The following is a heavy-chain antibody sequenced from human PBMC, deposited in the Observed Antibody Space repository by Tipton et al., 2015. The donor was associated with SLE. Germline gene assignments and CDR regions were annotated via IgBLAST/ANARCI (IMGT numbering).Heavy chain of an antibody. V-gene: IGHV3-48*03. CDR3: ARDATGLNWFDP. CDR1: GFTFSSYE. CDR2: IGSSGSTI. Sequence: SLRLSCAASGFTFSSYEMNWVRQAPGKGLEWVSYIGSSGSTIYYADSVKGRFTISRDNAKNSLYLHMNSLRAEDTAIYYCARDATGLNWFDPWGQGTLVTVSS. D-gene: IGHD3-10*01. J-gene: IGHJ5*02.